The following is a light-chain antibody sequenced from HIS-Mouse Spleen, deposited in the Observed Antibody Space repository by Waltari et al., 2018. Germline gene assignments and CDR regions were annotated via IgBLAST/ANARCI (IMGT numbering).Light chain of an antibody. CDR2: EGS. CDR1: SSDVGSYNL. V-gene: IGLV2-23*01. J-gene: IGLJ3*02. Sequence: QSALTQPASVSGSPGQSITIPCTGTSSDVGSYNLVSWYQQHPGKAPKLMIYEGSKRPSGVSNRFSGSKSGNTASLTISGLQAEDEADYYCCSYAGSSTWVFGGGTELTVL. CDR3: CSYAGSSTWV.